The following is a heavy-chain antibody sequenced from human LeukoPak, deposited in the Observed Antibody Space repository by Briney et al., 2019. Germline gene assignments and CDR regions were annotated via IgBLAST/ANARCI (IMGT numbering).Heavy chain of an antibody. CDR3: AREGVAVAGKGFDYYYGMDV. V-gene: IGHV4-59*01. CDR1: GGSISSYF. D-gene: IGHD6-19*01. J-gene: IGHJ6*02. Sequence: SETLSLTCTVSGGSISSYFWSWIRQPPGKGLQWIGYMYHSGSTYYNPSPKSRVTISIDTSKNQYSLKLTSVTAADTAVYYCAREGVAVAGKGFDYYYGMDVWGQGTTVTVSS. CDR2: MYHSGST.